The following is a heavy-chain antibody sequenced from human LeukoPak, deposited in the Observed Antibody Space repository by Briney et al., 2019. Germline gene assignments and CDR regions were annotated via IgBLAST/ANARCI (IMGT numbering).Heavy chain of an antibody. CDR1: GFTFTTYW. Sequence: GGSLRLSCAASGFTFTTYWMSWVRQAPGKGLEWVANIKQDGTEKYYVDSVKGRFTISRDNAKNSLYLQMNSLRAEDTAVYYCARALGGNSVDYWGQGTLVTVSS. V-gene: IGHV3-7*04. CDR2: IKQDGTEK. D-gene: IGHD4-23*01. CDR3: ARALGGNSVDY. J-gene: IGHJ4*02.